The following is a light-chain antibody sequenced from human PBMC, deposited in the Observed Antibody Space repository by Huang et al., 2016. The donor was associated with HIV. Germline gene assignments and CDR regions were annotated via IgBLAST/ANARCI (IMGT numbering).Light chain of an antibody. CDR1: QSVSSY. CDR2: DAS. J-gene: IGKJ5*01. V-gene: IGKV3-11*01. CDR3: QHPGT. Sequence: EIVLTQSPATLSLLAGERATLSCRASQSVSSYLAWYQQEAGQAPRLLIYDASNRATGIPARFSGSGSGTDFTLTISSLEPEDFAVYYCQHPGTFGQGTRLEIK.